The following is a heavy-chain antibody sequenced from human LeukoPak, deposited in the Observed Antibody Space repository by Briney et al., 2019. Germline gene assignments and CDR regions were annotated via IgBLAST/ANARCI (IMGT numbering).Heavy chain of an antibody. CDR1: GFTFSSYG. J-gene: IGHJ4*02. D-gene: IGHD3-22*01. V-gene: IGHV3-30*18. Sequence: GRSLRLSCAASGFTFSSYGMHWVRQAPGKGLEWVAFISYDGSNKYYADSVKGRFTISRDNSKNTLYLQMNSLRAEDTAVYYCAKVYDSSGYYYVTHDYFDYWGQGTLVTVSS. CDR2: ISYDGSNK. CDR3: AKVYDSSGYYYVTHDYFDY.